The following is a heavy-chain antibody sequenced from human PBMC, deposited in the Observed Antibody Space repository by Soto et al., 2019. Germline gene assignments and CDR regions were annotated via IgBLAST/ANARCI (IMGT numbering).Heavy chain of an antibody. CDR3: AKDQSDSSGPAWAFDI. J-gene: IGHJ3*02. Sequence: QVQLVESGGGVVQPGRSLRLSCAASGFTFSSYSMHWVRQAPGKGLEWVAVISYDGSNKYYADSVKGRFTISRDNSKNTLYLQMNSLRAEDTAVYYCAKDQSDSSGPAWAFDIWGQGTMVTVSS. CDR1: GFTFSSYS. D-gene: IGHD3-22*01. V-gene: IGHV3-30*18. CDR2: ISYDGSNK.